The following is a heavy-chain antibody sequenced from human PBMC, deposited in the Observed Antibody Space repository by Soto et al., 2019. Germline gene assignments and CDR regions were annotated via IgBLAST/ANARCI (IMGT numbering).Heavy chain of an antibody. CDR2: INHSGST. CDR3: ARGLEAYSSSWYWRKKGWFDP. CDR1: GGSFSGYY. D-gene: IGHD6-13*01. Sequence: SETLSLTCAVYGGSFSGYYWSWIRQPPGKGLEWIGEINHSGSTHYNPSLKSRVTISVDTSKNQFSLKLSSVTAADTAVYYCARGLEAYSSSWYWRKKGWFDPWGQGTLVTVSS. V-gene: IGHV4-34*01. J-gene: IGHJ5*02.